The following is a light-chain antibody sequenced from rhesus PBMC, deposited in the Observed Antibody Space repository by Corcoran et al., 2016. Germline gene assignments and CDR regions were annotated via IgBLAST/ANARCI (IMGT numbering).Light chain of an antibody. CDR3: MQALEFPLT. Sequence: DIVMTQTPLSLPVTPGESASISCRSSQSLLDSEDGNTYLDWYLQKPGQSPPILIYEVSNRASGVPERFRGSGSETDFTLKISRVEAEDVGVYYCMQALEFPLTFGGGTKVEIK. J-gene: IGKJ4*01. CDR2: EVS. V-gene: IGKV2-104*02. CDR1: QSLLDSEDGNTY.